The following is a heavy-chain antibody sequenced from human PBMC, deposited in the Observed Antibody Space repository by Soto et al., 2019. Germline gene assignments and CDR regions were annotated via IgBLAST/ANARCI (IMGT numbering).Heavy chain of an antibody. CDR1: GGSISGYY. Sequence: QVQLQESGPGLVKPSETLSLTCTVSGGSISGYYWSWIRQPPGKGLEWIGYIYYSGSTNYNPSLKSRVTISVDTSNNQFSLKLSSVTAADTAVYYCARDPIGYGGWFDPWGQGTLVTVSS. J-gene: IGHJ5*02. V-gene: IGHV4-59*01. CDR2: IYYSGST. D-gene: IGHD5-12*01. CDR3: ARDPIGYGGWFDP.